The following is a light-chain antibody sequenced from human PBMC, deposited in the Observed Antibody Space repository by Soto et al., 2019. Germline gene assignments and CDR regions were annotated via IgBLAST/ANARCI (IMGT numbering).Light chain of an antibody. CDR2: EVS. V-gene: IGKV1-39*01. CDR3: QQGYITPLT. CDR1: LSISHY. J-gene: IGKJ4*01. Sequence: DIQMTQSPSSLSASVGDRVTITCRASLSISHYLNWYQQKPGKATKLLIYEVSSLQNGVPSRFSGSGSGTDFTRTIGSLQPEALVICYCQQGYITPLTFGGGNDVEIK.